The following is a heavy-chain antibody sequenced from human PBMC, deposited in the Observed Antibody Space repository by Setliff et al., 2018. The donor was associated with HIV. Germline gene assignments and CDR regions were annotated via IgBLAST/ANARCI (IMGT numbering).Heavy chain of an antibody. CDR3: AAGLHYYDSTGYPLTFDY. V-gene: IGHV4-39*01. J-gene: IGHJ4*02. Sequence: SETLSLTCSVSGGSVSSGSYYWGWIRQPPGKGLEWIGTLYFTGSTYYNPSLKSRVTITVDTSKNQFSLKLSSVTAADTAVYYCAAGLHYYDSTGYPLTFDYWGQGALVTVSS. CDR2: LYFTGST. D-gene: IGHD3-22*01. CDR1: GGSVSSGSYY.